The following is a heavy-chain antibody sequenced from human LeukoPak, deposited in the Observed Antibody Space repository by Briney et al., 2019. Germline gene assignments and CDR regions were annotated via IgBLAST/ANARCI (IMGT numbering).Heavy chain of an antibody. CDR1: GGSISGYY. Sequence: PSETLSLTCTVSGGSISGYYWSWIRQPPGKGLEWIGEINHSGSTIYNPSLKSRVTISVDTSKNQFSLKLSSVTAADTAVYYCARGGSSWYGPYFQHWGQGTLVTVSS. D-gene: IGHD6-13*01. CDR2: INHSGST. CDR3: ARGGSSWYGPYFQH. V-gene: IGHV4-34*01. J-gene: IGHJ1*01.